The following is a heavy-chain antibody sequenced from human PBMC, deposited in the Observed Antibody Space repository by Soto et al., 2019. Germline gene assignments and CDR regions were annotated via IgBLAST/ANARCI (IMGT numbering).Heavy chain of an antibody. V-gene: IGHV3-33*01. J-gene: IGHJ4*02. D-gene: IGHD6-19*01. CDR2: IWYDGSNK. Sequence: QVQLVESGGGVVQPGRSLRLSCAASGFTFSSYGMHWVRQAPGKGLEWVAVIWYDGSNKYYADSVKGRFTISRDNSKNTLYLQMTSLRAEDTAVYYCARDGIAVAASPALDYWGQGTLVTVSS. CDR3: ARDGIAVAASPALDY. CDR1: GFTFSSYG.